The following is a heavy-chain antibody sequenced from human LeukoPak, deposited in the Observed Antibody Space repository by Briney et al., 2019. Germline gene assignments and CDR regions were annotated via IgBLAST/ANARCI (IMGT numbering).Heavy chain of an antibody. CDR1: GYSISNGYY. D-gene: IGHD3-3*01. CDR2: ISHPGST. J-gene: IGHJ4*02. Sequence: PSETLSLTCTVSGYSISNGYYWGWIRRPPGKGLEWVGSISHPGSTYYNPSLRSRLTISLDRSKQKFSLKLTSVTAADTAVYFCARGAEYYAIWRGYAGYSDYWGQGISVTVSS. CDR3: ARGAEYYAIWRGYAGYSDY. V-gene: IGHV4-38-2*02.